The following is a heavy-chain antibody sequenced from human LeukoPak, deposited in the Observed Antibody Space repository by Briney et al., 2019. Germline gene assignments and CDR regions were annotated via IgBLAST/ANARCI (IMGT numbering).Heavy chain of an antibody. CDR2: IWYDGSNK. J-gene: IGHJ6*02. Sequence: PGGSLRLSCAASGFTFSSYGMHWVRQAPGKGLEWVAVIWYDGSNKYYADSVKGRFTISRDNSKNTLYLQMNSLRAEDTAVYYCAREGSYYGSGSYYSAYYYYGMDVWGQGTTVTVS. D-gene: IGHD3-10*01. CDR1: GFTFSSYG. CDR3: AREGSYYGSGSYYSAYYYYGMDV. V-gene: IGHV3-33*01.